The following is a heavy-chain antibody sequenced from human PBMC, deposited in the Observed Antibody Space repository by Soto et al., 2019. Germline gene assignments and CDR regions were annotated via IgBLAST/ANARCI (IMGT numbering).Heavy chain of an antibody. CDR2: ITPMFGTP. Sequence: SVKVSCKASGRTFSRYTITWVRQAPGQGLEWMGGITPMFGTPNYAQKFQGRVTITADESTSTAYMELSSLRSEDTAMYYCARDGTLYDSSAYYYLYWGQGTLVTVSS. CDR1: GRTFSRYT. J-gene: IGHJ4*02. D-gene: IGHD3-22*01. CDR3: ARDGTLYDSSAYYYLY. V-gene: IGHV1-69*13.